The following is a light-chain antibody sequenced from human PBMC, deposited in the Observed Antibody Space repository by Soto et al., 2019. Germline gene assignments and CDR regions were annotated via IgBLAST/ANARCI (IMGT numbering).Light chain of an antibody. V-gene: IGKV3-20*01. Sequence: EMVLTQSPGTLSLSPGARATLSCRASQNIANNYLTWYQQKPGQAPRVLIYDASTRATGIPDRFSGSGSGTDFTLTISRLEPEDSAVYYCQQYGSSPWTFGQGTKVDIK. CDR2: DAS. CDR1: QNIANNY. CDR3: QQYGSSPWT. J-gene: IGKJ1*01.